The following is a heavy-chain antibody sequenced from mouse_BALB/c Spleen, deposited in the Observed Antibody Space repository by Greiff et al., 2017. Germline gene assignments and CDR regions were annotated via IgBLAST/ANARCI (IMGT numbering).Heavy chain of an antibody. D-gene: IGHD2-1*01. CDR3: TRDGGYGNYRMDY. V-gene: IGHV5-6-4*01. CDR2: ISSGGSYT. CDR1: GFTFSSYT. J-gene: IGHJ4*01. Sequence: DVMLVESGGGLVKPGGSLKLSCAASGFTFSSYTMPWVRQTPEKRLEWVATISSGGSYTYYPDSVKGRVTISRDNAKNTLYLQMSSLKSEDTAMYYCTRDGGYGNYRMDYWGQGTSVTVSS.